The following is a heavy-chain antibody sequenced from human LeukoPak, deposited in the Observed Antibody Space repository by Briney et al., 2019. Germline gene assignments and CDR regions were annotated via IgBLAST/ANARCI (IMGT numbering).Heavy chain of an antibody. CDR1: GFTFDDYA. D-gene: IGHD3-22*01. V-gene: IGHV3-9*01. Sequence: GGSLRLSCAASGFTFDDYAMHWVRQAPGKGLEWVSGISWNSGSIGYADSVKGRFTISRDNAKNSLYLQMNSLRAEDTALYYCAKDMYPMIVAVIEEGAAFDIWGQGTMVTVS. CDR3: AKDMYPMIVAVIEEGAAFDI. CDR2: ISWNSGSI. J-gene: IGHJ3*02.